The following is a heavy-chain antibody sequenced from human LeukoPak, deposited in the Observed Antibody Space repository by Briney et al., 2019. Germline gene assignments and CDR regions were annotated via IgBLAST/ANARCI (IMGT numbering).Heavy chain of an antibody. CDR1: GYTFTGYY. CDR2: VNPNSGGT. CDR3: ARTGGLYSSSWYLSAY. D-gene: IGHD6-13*01. J-gene: IGHJ4*02. V-gene: IGHV1-2*02. Sequence: ASVKVSCKASGYTFTGYYMHWVRQAPGQGLEWMGWVNPNSGGTNYAQKFQGRVTMTRDTSISTAYMELSRLRSDDTAVYYCARTGGLYSSSWYLSAYWGQGTLVTVSS.